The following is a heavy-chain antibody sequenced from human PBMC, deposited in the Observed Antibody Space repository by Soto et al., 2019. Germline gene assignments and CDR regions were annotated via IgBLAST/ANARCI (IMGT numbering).Heavy chain of an antibody. CDR3: VRSYSGTYGCFDP. J-gene: IGHJ5*02. D-gene: IGHD1-26*01. CDR2: ISSSSST. Sequence: GGSLRLSCAASGFTFSSYSMNWVRQAPGKGLEWVSYISSSSSTSYADSVKGRFIISRDNAKNTLYLQMNILRTEDTAVYYCVRSYSGTYGCFDPWGQGTLVTVSS. CDR1: GFTFSSYS. V-gene: IGHV3-48*04.